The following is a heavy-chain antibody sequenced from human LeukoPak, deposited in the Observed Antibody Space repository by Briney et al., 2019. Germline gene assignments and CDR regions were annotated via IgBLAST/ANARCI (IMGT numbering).Heavy chain of an antibody. J-gene: IGHJ6*03. V-gene: IGHV4-61*02. CDR3: ARDSEGTHSRILYYGVPSDYYMDV. CDR2: MYTSGST. CDR1: GGSFSSGNYY. Sequence: SETLSLTCTVSGGSFSSGNYYWNWIRQPAGKGLEWIGRMYTSGSTDYNPSLKSRVTISVDRSKNQFSLKLSSVTAADTAVYYCARDSEGTHSRILYYGVPSDYYMDVWGKGTTVTVSS. D-gene: IGHD2-8*01.